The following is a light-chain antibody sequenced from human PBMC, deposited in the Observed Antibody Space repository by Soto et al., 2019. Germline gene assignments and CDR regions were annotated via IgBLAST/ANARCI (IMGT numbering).Light chain of an antibody. J-gene: IGKJ5*01. CDR1: QSITTW. CDR3: QQSYSTPIT. Sequence: DIQMTQSPSTVSAYVGDSVTITCRASQSITTWLAWYQQRPGKAPKLLIYDASNLQSGVPLRFSGSGSGTDFTLTISSLKPEDFATYYCQQSYSTPITFGQGTRLEI. V-gene: IGKV1-39*01. CDR2: DAS.